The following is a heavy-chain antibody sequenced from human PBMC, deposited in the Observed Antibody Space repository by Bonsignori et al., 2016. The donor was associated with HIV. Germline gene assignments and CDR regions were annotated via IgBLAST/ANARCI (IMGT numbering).Heavy chain of an antibody. CDR2: IYYSGST. D-gene: IGHD3-3*01. J-gene: IGHJ6*03. Sequence: SETLSLTCTVSGGSISSYYWSWIRQPPGKGLEWIGYIYYSGSTNYNPSLKSRVTISVDTSKNQFSLKLSSVTAADTAVYYCARDGSYYDFGVVGGYYYYMDVWGKGTTVTVSS. CDR1: GGSISSYY. CDR3: ARDGSYYDFGVVGGYYYYMDV. V-gene: IGHV4-59*01.